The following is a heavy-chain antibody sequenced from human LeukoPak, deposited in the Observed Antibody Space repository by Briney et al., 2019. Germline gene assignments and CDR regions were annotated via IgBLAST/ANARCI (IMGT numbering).Heavy chain of an antibody. V-gene: IGHV5-51*01. CDR2: IYPGDSDT. CDR1: GYRFTSYW. Sequence: GESLQISCQGSGYRFTSYWIGWVRQVPGKGLEWMGIIYPGDSDTRYSPSFQGQVTISADKSISTAYLQWSSLKASDTAMYYCARRTGYYDSIFFDYWGQGTLVTVSS. CDR3: ARRTGYYDSIFFDY. D-gene: IGHD3-22*01. J-gene: IGHJ4*02.